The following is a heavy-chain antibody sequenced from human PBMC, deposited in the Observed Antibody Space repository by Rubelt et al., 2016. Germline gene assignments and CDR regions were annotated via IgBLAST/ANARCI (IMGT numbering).Heavy chain of an antibody. CDR3: AFLTVAGRFDY. CDR2: IYYSGRT. D-gene: IGHD6-19*01. J-gene: IGHJ4*02. V-gene: IGHV4-39*01. Sequence: QLQLQESGPGLVKPSETLSLTCTVSGGSIRSSSYYWGWIRQPPGKGLECIGSIYYSGRTNYNPSLKGRVTISVDTSKTQFSLKLSSVTAADTAVYYCAFLTVAGRFDYWGQGTLVTVSS. CDR1: GGSIRSSSYY.